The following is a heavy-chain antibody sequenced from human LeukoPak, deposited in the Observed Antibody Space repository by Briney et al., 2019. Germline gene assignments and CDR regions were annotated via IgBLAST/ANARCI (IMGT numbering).Heavy chain of an antibody. CDR2: IYYSGST. CDR1: GGSVSSGSYY. V-gene: IGHV4-61*01. Sequence: PSETLSLTCTVSGGSVSSGSYYWSWIRQPPGKGLEWIGYIYYSGSTNYNPSLKSRVTISVDTSKNQFSLKLSSVTAADTAVYYCAAGHYDILIFEPWGQGTLVTVSS. CDR3: AAGHYDILIFEP. J-gene: IGHJ5*02. D-gene: IGHD3-9*01.